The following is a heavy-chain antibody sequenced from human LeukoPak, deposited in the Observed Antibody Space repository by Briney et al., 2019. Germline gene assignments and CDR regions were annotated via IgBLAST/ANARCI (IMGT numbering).Heavy chain of an antibody. CDR3: ARLGYNYGYGFDY. CDR1: GGSISSYY. V-gene: IGHV4-59*06. D-gene: IGHD5-18*01. J-gene: IGHJ4*02. CDR2: IYYSGST. Sequence: SETLSLTCTVSGGSISSYYWSWIRQHPGKGLEWIGYIYYSGSTYYNPSLKSRVTISVDTSKNQFSLKLSSVTAADTAVYYCARLGYNYGYGFDYWGQGTLVTVSS.